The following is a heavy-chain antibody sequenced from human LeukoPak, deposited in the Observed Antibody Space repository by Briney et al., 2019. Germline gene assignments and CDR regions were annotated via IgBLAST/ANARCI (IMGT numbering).Heavy chain of an antibody. CDR3: ARDRPNWAIDC. V-gene: IGHV3-48*02. J-gene: IGHJ4*02. Sequence: GGSLRLSCAASGFPLNNHQMNWVRQAPGKGLEWVSYIDSSGRTMSYADSVKGRFTMSRDTAQNPLYLHMNSLRDEDTALYYCARDRPNWAIDCWGQGTLVTVSS. CDR1: GFPLNNHQ. D-gene: IGHD7-27*01. CDR2: IDSSGRTM.